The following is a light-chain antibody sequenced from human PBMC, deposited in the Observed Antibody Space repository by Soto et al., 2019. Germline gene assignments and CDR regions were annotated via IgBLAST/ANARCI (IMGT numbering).Light chain of an antibody. Sequence: EIVLTQSPGTLSLSPGERATLSCRASQSVSSNYLAWYQQKPGQAPRLLIYGASSRATGIPDRSSGSGSETDFTLTITRLEPEDFAVYYCQQYDKFPRTFGQGTKVEIK. CDR2: GAS. V-gene: IGKV3-20*01. CDR3: QQYDKFPRT. J-gene: IGKJ1*01. CDR1: QSVSSNY.